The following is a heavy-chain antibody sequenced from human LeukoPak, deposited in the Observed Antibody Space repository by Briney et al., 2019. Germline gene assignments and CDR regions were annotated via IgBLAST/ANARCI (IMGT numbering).Heavy chain of an antibody. D-gene: IGHD3-22*01. CDR3: ARRRTTYYYDSSGYCDY. J-gene: IGHJ4*02. V-gene: IGHV1-46*01. CDR2: INTSGGST. CDR1: GYTFTSYY. Sequence: GASVKVSCKASGYTFTSYYMHWVRQAPGQGLERMGIINTSGGSTSYAQKFQGRVTMTRDTSTSPVYMELSSLSAADTAVYYCARRRTTYYYDSSGYCDYWGQRTLVTVSS.